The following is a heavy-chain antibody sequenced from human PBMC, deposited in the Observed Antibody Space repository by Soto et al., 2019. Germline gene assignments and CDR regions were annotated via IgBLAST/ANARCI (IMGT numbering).Heavy chain of an antibody. Sequence: GASVKVSCKASGGTFSSYAISWVRQAPGQGLEWMGGIIPIFGTANYAQKFQGRVTITADESTSTAYMELSSLRSEDTAVYYCARRYCSSTSCYAEDYWGQGTLVTVSS. J-gene: IGHJ4*02. V-gene: IGHV1-69*13. CDR1: GGTFSSYA. D-gene: IGHD2-2*01. CDR3: ARRYCSSTSCYAEDY. CDR2: IIPIFGTA.